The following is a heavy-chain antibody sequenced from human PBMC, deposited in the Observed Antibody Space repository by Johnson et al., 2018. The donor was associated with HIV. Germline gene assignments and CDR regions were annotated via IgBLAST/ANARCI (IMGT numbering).Heavy chain of an antibody. V-gene: IGHV3-66*01. CDR1: GFTVSSNY. CDR3: ARDLLGRRADDAFDI. D-gene: IGHD2-21*01. CDR2: IYSGGTT. Sequence: VQLVESGGGLVQPGGSLRLSCVASGFTVSSNYMSWVRQAPGRGLEWVAVIYSGGTTYYVDSVKGRFTISRDNSKNTLYLQMNRLRAEDTAVYYWARDLLGRRADDAFDIWGQGTMVTVSS. J-gene: IGHJ3*02.